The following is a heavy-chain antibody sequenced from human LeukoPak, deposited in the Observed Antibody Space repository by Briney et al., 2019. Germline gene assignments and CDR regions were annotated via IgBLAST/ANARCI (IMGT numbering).Heavy chain of an antibody. CDR1: GGSISSSSYY. Sequence: SETLSLTCTVSGGSISSSSYYWGWIRQPPGKGLEWIGSIYYSGSTYYNPSLKSRVTISVDTSKNQFSLKLSSVTAADTAVYYCARVAAGIGFFQHWGRGTLVTVSS. D-gene: IGHD6-13*01. CDR3: ARVAAGIGFFQH. J-gene: IGHJ1*01. V-gene: IGHV4-39*07. CDR2: IYYSGST.